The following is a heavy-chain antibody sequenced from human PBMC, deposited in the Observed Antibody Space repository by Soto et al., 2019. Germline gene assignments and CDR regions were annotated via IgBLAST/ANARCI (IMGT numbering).Heavy chain of an antibody. CDR2: ISGSGGST. V-gene: IGHV3-23*01. J-gene: IGHJ4*02. Sequence: SLRLSCAASGFTFSSYAMSWVRQAPGKGLEWVSAISGSGGSTYYADSVKGRFTISRDNSKNTLYLQMNSLRAEDTAVYYCAKGVYGDYDPFDYLGQGTLVTSPQ. CDR3: AKGVYGDYDPFDY. D-gene: IGHD4-17*01. CDR1: GFTFSSYA.